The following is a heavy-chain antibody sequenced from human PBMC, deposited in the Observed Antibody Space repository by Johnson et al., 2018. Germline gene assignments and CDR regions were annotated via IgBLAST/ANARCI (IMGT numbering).Heavy chain of an antibody. CDR2: IIPIFGTA. V-gene: IGHV1-69*01. J-gene: IGHJ6*02. Sequence: QVQLVQSGAEVKKPGSSVKVSCKASGGTFSSYAVSWVRQAPGQGLEWMGVIIPIFGTANYAQKFQGRVTITADESTSTAYMELSSLRSEDTAVFYCARGMYSSSWYYYYAMDVWGQGTTVTVSS. CDR3: ARGMYSSSWYYYYAMDV. D-gene: IGHD6-13*01. CDR1: GGTFSSYA.